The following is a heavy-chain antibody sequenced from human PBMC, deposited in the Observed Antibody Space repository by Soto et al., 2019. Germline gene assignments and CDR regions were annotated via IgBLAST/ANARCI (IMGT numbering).Heavy chain of an antibody. V-gene: IGHV4-30-2*01. CDR1: GGSISSGGYS. J-gene: IGHJ4*02. Sequence: QLQLQESGSGLVKPSQTLSLTCAVSGGSISSGGYSWSWIRQPPGKGLEWIGYIYHSGSTYYNPSLQSRLTTSVDRSKNKCALKLRSVSAANTAVYYCARRDLAAIDYWGQGTLVPVSS. CDR3: ARRDLAAIDY. D-gene: IGHD6-25*01. CDR2: IYHSGST.